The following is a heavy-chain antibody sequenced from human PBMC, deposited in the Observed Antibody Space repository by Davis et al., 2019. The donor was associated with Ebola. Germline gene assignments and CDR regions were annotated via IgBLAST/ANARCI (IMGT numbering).Heavy chain of an antibody. Sequence: PGGSLRLSCAASGFTFSDYYMSWIRQAPGKGLEWVSYISSSGSTIYYADSVKGRFTISRDNAKNSLYLQMNSLRAEDKAVYYCVRDPALVVTGGGWFFGLWGRGTLVTVSS. CDR1: GFTFSDYY. D-gene: IGHD2-21*02. CDR2: ISSSGSTI. CDR3: VRDPALVVTGGGWFFGL. J-gene: IGHJ2*01. V-gene: IGHV3-11*04.